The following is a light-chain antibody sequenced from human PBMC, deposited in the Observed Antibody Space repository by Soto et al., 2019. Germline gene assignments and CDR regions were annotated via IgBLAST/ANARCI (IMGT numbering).Light chain of an antibody. Sequence: QSVLTQPRSVSGSPGQSVTISCTGTSSDVGGYNYVSWYQQHPGKVPKLMIYDVSKRPSGVPDRFSGSKSGNTASLTISGLQAEDESDYYCCSYAGTYTVIFGGGTKLTVL. CDR1: SSDVGGYNY. V-gene: IGLV2-11*01. CDR2: DVS. CDR3: CSYAGTYTVI. J-gene: IGLJ2*01.